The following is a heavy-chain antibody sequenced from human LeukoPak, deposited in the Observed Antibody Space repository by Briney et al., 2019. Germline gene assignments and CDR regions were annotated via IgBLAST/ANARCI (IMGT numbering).Heavy chain of an antibody. CDR2: MSTYNGNT. Sequence: ASVKVSCKASGYTFTSYGLSWVRQAPGQGLEWVGWMSTYNGNTKYIQKLQGRVTMTTDTSTNTAYMELRNLRSDDTAVYYCAREGSDTAHYNWFDPWGQGTLVTVSS. CDR3: AREGSDTAHYNWFDP. D-gene: IGHD5-18*01. V-gene: IGHV1-18*01. CDR1: GYTFTSYG. J-gene: IGHJ5*02.